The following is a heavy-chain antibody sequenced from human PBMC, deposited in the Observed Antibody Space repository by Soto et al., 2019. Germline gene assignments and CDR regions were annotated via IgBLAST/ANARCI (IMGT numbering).Heavy chain of an antibody. CDR3: ARLGITMVRDDAFDI. CDR2: INPSGGST. D-gene: IGHD3-10*01. CDR1: GYTFTSYY. V-gene: IGHV1-46*01. Sequence: ASVKVSCKASGYTFTSYYMHWVRQAPGQGLEWMGIINPSGGSTSHAQKFQGRVTMTTDTSTSTAYMELRSLRSDDTAVYYCARLGITMVRDDAFDIWGQGTMVTVSS. J-gene: IGHJ3*02.